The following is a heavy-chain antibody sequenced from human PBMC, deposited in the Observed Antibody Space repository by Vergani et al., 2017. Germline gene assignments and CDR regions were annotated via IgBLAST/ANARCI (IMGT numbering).Heavy chain of an antibody. CDR2: IIPVLGKT. CDR1: GATFRSNT. Sequence: QVQLVQSGAEVKKPGSSVKVSCKASGATFRSNTISWVRQVPGQGLEWMGSIIPVLGKTKYAQDFQGRLTITADTSTSTAYMELTSLRSQDTAVYYCARDPRGYGGDPEDYYYGMDVWGQGTTVTVSS. D-gene: IGHD2-21*02. J-gene: IGHJ6*02. V-gene: IGHV1-69*08. CDR3: ARDPRGYGGDPEDYYYGMDV.